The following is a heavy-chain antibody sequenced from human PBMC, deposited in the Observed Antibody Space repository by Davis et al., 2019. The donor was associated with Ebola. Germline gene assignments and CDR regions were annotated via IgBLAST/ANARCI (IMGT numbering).Heavy chain of an antibody. J-gene: IGHJ5*02. V-gene: IGHV1-18*01. Sequence: AASVKVSCKASGYTFTRYSISWVRQAPGQGLEWMGWISAYNGNTNYAQKLQGRVTMTTDTSTNTAYMELRSLRSDDTAVYYCARGITMVRGVTWFDPWGQGTLVTVSS. CDR2: ISAYNGNT. CDR1: GYTFTRYS. CDR3: ARGITMVRGVTWFDP. D-gene: IGHD3-10*01.